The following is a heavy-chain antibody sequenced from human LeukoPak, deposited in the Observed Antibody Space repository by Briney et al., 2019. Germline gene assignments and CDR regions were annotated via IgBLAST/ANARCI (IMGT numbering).Heavy chain of an antibody. CDR3: AREAVWWLSFASRLDY. Sequence: AASVKVSCKASGYTFTSYYMHWVRQAPGQGLEWMGNINPSGGSTSYAQKFQGRVTMTRDTSTSTVYMELSSLRSEDTAVYYCAREAVWWLSFASRLDYWGQGTLVTVSS. J-gene: IGHJ4*02. V-gene: IGHV1-46*01. D-gene: IGHD5-12*01. CDR1: GYTFTSYY. CDR2: INPSGGST.